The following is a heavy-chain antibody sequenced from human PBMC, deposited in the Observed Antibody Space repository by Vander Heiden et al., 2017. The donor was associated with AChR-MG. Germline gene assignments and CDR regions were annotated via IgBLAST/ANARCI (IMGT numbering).Heavy chain of an antibody. CDR1: GGSLKNYF. D-gene: IGHD6-19*01. CDR3: ARHAAVAGTGNWYFPR. Sequence: QVQLQESGPGLVKPSATLSLTCTVSGGSLKNYFWAWIRQPPGKGLEWIGYIYYSGSTNYNPSLKSRVTISVDTSKNQFSLNLTSVTAADTAVYYCARHAAVAGTGNWYFPRWGRGTLVTGSS. CDR2: IYYSGST. J-gene: IGHJ2*01. V-gene: IGHV4-59*08.